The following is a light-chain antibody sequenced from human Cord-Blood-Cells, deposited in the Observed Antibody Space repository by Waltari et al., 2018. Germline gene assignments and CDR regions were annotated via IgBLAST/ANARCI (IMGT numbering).Light chain of an antibody. V-gene: IGKV3-11*01. CDR3: QQRSNWPPMYT. CDR1: QSVSSY. Sequence: EIVLTQSLATLSLSPGGRATLSSRPSQSVSSYLAWYQQKPGQAPRLLIYDASNRATGIPARFSGSGSGTDFTLTISSLEPEDFAVYYCQQRSNWPPMYTFGQGTKLEIK. J-gene: IGKJ2*01. CDR2: DAS.